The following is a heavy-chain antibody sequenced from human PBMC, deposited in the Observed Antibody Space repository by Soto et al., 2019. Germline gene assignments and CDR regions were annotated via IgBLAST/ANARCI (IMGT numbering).Heavy chain of an antibody. CDR1: VFTCNSHW. Sequence: GSLLLSCTASVFTCNSHWMPWVRQAPGKGLVWVSRIYFDGITTNYADSVKGRLTVSRDNSKNTVYLHVNTLRDEDTAVYFCARAGAMGVDYWGQGTMVTVSS. V-gene: IGHV3-74*01. D-gene: IGHD1-26*01. CDR3: ARAGAMGVDY. CDR2: IYFDGITT. J-gene: IGHJ4*02.